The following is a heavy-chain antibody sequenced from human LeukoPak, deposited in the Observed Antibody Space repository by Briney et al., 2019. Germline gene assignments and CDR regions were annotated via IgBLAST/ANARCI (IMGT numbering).Heavy chain of an antibody. D-gene: IGHD3-3*01. CDR3: AREKRGGYYPGY. CDR1: GFTFSSYA. J-gene: IGHJ4*02. Sequence: PGRSLRLSCAASGFTFSSYAMHWVRQAPGKGLKWAASITYDGSTENYADSVKGRFTISRDNSKNTLYLEMNSLGPEDTAIYYCAREKRGGYYPGYWGQGTLVTVSS. CDR2: ITYDGSTE. V-gene: IGHV3-30-3*01.